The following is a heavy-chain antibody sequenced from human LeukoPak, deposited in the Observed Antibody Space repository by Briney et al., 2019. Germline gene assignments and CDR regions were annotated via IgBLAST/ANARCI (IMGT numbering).Heavy chain of an antibody. CDR1: GDSISSYY. J-gene: IGHJ5*02. CDR2: IYTSGGT. CDR3: ARQKRDWFDP. Sequence: SETLSLTCTVSGDSISSYYWSWIRQPPGKGLEWIGYIYTSGGTNYIPSLKGRVTISIDTSKNQFSLKLSSVTAADTAVYYCARQKRDWFDPWGQGTLVTVSS. V-gene: IGHV4-4*09.